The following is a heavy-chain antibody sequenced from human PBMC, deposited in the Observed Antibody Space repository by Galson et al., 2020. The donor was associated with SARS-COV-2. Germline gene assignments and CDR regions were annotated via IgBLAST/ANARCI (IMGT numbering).Heavy chain of an antibody. D-gene: IGHD2-15*01. Sequence: SETLSLTCTVSGGSINSYYWSWIRQPPGKGLEWIGHIYYSGSTTYIPSLKSRVTISVDTSKNQFSLKLSSVTAADTAMYYCARGRDTSPIVWGQGTLVTVSS. CDR1: GGSINSYY. CDR3: ARGRDTSPIV. J-gene: IGHJ4*02. CDR2: IYYSGST. V-gene: IGHV4-59*01.